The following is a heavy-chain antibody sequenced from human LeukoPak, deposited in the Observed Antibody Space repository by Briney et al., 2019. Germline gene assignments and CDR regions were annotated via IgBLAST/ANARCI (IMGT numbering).Heavy chain of an antibody. D-gene: IGHD5-24*01. CDR2: ISVSGDRI. CDR3: AKDPRVGSRVATPCH. J-gene: IGHJ4*02. V-gene: IGHV3-23*01. Sequence: GGSLRLSCAASGFTFSSYAMSWVRQAPGKGLEWVSSISVSGDRIFYVDSVKGRFTISRDNSKSTLFLQMNSLRAEDTAVYYCAKDPRVGSRVATPCHWGQGTLVTVSS. CDR1: GFTFSSYA.